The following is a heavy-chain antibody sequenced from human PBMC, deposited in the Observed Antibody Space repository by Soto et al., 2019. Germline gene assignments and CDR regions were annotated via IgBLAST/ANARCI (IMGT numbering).Heavy chain of an antibody. Sequence: RLSCAASGFPLSGYAMDWVRQAPGKGLEYVSGISSNGVGTYYANSVQGRFTISRDNSKNTVYLQMGSLRPEDMAVYYCARRARPDFYYMDVWGKGTTVTVSS. D-gene: IGHD6-6*01. CDR1: GFPLSGYA. V-gene: IGHV3-64*01. CDR3: ARRARPDFYYMDV. CDR2: ISSNGVGT. J-gene: IGHJ6*03.